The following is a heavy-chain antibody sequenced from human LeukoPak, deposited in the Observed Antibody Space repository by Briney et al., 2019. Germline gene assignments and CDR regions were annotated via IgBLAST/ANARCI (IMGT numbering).Heavy chain of an antibody. V-gene: IGHV4-4*07. CDR1: GGSISSYY. CDR3: AREKYSSSWYPTDYYYYMDV. CDR2: IYTSGST. J-gene: IGHJ6*03. Sequence: PSETLSLTCTVSGGSISSYYWSWIRQPAGKGLEWIGRIYTSGSTNYNPSLKSRVTISVDRSKNQFSLKLSSVTAADTAVYYCAREKYSSSWYPTDYYYYMDVWGKGTTVTVSS. D-gene: IGHD6-13*01.